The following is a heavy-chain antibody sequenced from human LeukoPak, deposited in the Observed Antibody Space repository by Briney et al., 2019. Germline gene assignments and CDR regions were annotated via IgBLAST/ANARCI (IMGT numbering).Heavy chain of an antibody. Sequence: GGPLRLSCAASGFTFSSFAMTWVRQAPGKGLEWVSSITGTHYTTYNTDSVKGRFTISRDNSENTLYLQMNSLRADDTAVYYCTKDPNGDYVGAFDPWGQGTLVTVSS. J-gene: IGHJ5*02. CDR1: GFTFSSFA. CDR2: ITGTHYTT. CDR3: TKDPNGDYVGAFDP. D-gene: IGHD4-17*01. V-gene: IGHV3-23*01.